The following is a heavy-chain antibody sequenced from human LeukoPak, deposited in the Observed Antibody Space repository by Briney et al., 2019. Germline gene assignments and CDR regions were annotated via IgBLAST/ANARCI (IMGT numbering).Heavy chain of an antibody. CDR3: ARAPADSSGYYYSFDY. J-gene: IGHJ4*02. D-gene: IGHD3-22*01. CDR1: GXTFSSYS. Sequence: GGSLRLSCAASGXTFSSYSMNWVRQAPGKGLEWVSSISSSSSYIYYADSVKGRFTISRDNAKNSLYLKMNSLRAEDTAVYYCARAPADSSGYYYSFDYWGQGTLVTVSS. V-gene: IGHV3-21*01. CDR2: ISSSSSYI.